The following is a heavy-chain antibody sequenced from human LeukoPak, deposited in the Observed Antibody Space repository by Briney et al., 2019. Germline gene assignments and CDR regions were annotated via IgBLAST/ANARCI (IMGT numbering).Heavy chain of an antibody. V-gene: IGHV3-7*05. CDR1: GFTFSSNW. Sequence: GGSLRLSCAASGFTFSSNWMTWVRQAPGKGLERVANIKEDGSETYYVDSVKGRFTISGDDAKNSLYLQMNSLRAEDTAVYYCARDQGWQQFDYWGQGTLVTVSS. D-gene: IGHD4-23*01. CDR3: ARDQGWQQFDY. CDR2: IKEDGSET. J-gene: IGHJ4*02.